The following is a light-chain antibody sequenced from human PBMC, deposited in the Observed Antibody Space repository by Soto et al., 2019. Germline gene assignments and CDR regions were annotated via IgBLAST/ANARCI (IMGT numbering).Light chain of an antibody. CDR3: QSYDSSLSGARV. V-gene: IGLV1-40*01. CDR1: NSNIGAGYD. J-gene: IGLJ7*01. CDR2: RNS. Sequence: QSVLTQPPSVSGAPGQSVTISCTGSNSNIGAGYDVHWYQQFPGTAHKLFIYRNSNRPSGVPDRFSGSKSGTSASLDIIGLQAEDEADYYCQSYDSSLSGARVFGGGTQLTVL.